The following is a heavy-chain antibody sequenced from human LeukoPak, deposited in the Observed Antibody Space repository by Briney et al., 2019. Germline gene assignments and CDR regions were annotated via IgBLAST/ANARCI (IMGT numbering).Heavy chain of an antibody. Sequence: GGSLRLSCAASGFTFSGSAMHWVRQASGKGLEWVGRIRSKANSYATAYAASVKGRFTISRDDSKNTAYLQMTSLITEDTAVYYCTTDLGRSRIAPRFYYWGQGTLVTVSS. J-gene: IGHJ4*02. V-gene: IGHV3-73*01. CDR2: IRSKANSYAT. D-gene: IGHD6-6*01. CDR3: TTDLGRSRIAPRFYY. CDR1: GFTFSGSA.